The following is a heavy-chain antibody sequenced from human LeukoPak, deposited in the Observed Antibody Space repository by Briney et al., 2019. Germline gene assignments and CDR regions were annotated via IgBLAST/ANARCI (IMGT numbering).Heavy chain of an antibody. V-gene: IGHV3-48*03. J-gene: IGHJ6*02. CDR1: GFTFSSYE. Sequence: GGSLRLSCAASGFTFSSYEMNWVRQAPGKGLEWVSYISSSGSTIYYADSVKGRFTISRDNAKNSLYLQMNSLRAEDTAVYYCARGGWDTGYYYGMDVWGQGTTVTVSS. CDR2: ISSSGSTI. D-gene: IGHD1-26*01. CDR3: ARGGWDTGYYYGMDV.